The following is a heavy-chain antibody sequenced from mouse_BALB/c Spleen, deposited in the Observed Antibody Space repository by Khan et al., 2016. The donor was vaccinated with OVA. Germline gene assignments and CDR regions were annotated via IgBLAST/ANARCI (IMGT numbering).Heavy chain of an antibody. D-gene: IGHD4-1*01. Sequence: EVQVVESGGGLVQPGGSRKLSCAASGFTFSSFGMHWVRQAPEKGLEWVAYISSGSSTIYYADTVKGRFTISRDSPRNTLFLQMPSLRSEETAMYYFASSNWDYWGQGTTLTVSS. CDR3: ASSNWDY. V-gene: IGHV5-17*02. J-gene: IGHJ2*01. CDR2: ISSGSSTI. CDR1: GFTFSSFG.